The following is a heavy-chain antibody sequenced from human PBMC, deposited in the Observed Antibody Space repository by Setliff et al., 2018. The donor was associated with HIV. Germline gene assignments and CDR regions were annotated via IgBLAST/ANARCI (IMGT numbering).Heavy chain of an antibody. CDR3: ARSRTSSGYYGVTGYGMDV. CDR2: IYYSGST. Sequence: SETLSLTCTVSGGSISSDYRSWIRQPPGKGLEWIGYIYYSGSTNYNPSLKSRVTISVATSKNQFSLKLNSVTTADTAVYYCARSRTSSGYYGVTGYGMDVWGQGTTVTVSS. J-gene: IGHJ6*02. D-gene: IGHD3-22*01. CDR1: GGSISSDY. V-gene: IGHV4-59*01.